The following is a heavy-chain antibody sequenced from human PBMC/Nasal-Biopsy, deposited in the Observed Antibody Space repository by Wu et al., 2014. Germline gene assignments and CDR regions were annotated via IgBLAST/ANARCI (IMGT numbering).Heavy chain of an antibody. CDR2: VDWNDDR. CDR3: AHEPREYGIVAGPFFDY. CDR1: GFSLSTSDLG. Sequence: LVKPTQTLTLTCAFSGFSLSTSDLGVGWIRQSPERRRQWLALVDWNDDRRYSPSLNNRLTITKDTSKNRVVLTLTNMDPVDTATYFCAHEPREYGIVAGPFFDYWGPGNPGHRLL. V-gene: IGHV2-5*01. J-gene: IGHJ4*02. D-gene: IGHD6-19*01.